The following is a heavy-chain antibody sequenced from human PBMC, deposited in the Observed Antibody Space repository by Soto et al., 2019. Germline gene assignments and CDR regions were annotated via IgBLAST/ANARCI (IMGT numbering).Heavy chain of an antibody. D-gene: IGHD3-10*01. V-gene: IGHV3-30*18. CDR2: ISYDGSNK. Sequence: GGSLRLSCAASGFTFSSYGMHWVRQAPGKGLEWVAVISYDGSNKYYADSVKGRFTISRDNSKNTLYLQMNSLRAEDTAVYYCAKDFGELPTPDNWFDPWGQGTLVTVSS. CDR1: GFTFSSYG. J-gene: IGHJ5*02. CDR3: AKDFGELPTPDNWFDP.